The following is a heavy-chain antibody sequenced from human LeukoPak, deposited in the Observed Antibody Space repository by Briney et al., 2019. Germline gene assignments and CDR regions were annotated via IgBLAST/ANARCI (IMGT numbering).Heavy chain of an antibody. CDR3: ARGRKKWFGESFGD. D-gene: IGHD3-10*01. J-gene: IGHJ4*02. CDR1: GGSFSGYY. Sequence: SETLSLTCAVYGGSFSGYYWSWIRQPPGKGLEWIGEINHSGSTNYNPSLKSRVTISVDASKNQFSLKLSSVTAADTAVYYCARGRKKWFGESFGDWGQGTLVTVSS. CDR2: INHSGST. V-gene: IGHV4-34*01.